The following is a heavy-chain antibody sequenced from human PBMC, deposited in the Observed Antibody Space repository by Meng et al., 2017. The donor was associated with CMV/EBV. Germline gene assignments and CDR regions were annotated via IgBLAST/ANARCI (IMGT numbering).Heavy chain of an antibody. CDR2: ISSSGSTI. CDR3: AGDPSSSSWYPVDAFDI. Sequence: GESLKISCAASGFTFSSYEMNWVRQAPGKGLEWVSYISSSGSTIYYADSVKGRFTISRDNAKNSLYLQMNSLRAEDTAVYYCAGDPSSSSWYPVDAFDIWGQGTMVTVSS. V-gene: IGHV3-48*03. D-gene: IGHD6-13*01. J-gene: IGHJ3*02. CDR1: GFTFSSYE.